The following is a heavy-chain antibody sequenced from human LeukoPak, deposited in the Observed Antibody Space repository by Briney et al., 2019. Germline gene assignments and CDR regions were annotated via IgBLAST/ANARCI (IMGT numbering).Heavy chain of an antibody. D-gene: IGHD3-22*01. CDR1: GFTFSSYS. J-gene: IGHJ4*02. CDR2: ISSSSSYI. Sequence: GGSLRLSCAASGFTFSSYSMNWVRQAPGKGLEWVSSISSSSSYIYYADSVKGRFTISRDNAKNSLYLQMNSLRAEDTALYYCAKDGKRITMIGVVRRGHYLDYWGQGTLVTVSS. CDR3: AKDGKRITMIGVVRRGHYLDY. V-gene: IGHV3-21*04.